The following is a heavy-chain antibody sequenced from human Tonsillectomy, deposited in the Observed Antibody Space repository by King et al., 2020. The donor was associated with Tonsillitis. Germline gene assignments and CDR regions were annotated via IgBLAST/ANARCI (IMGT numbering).Heavy chain of an antibody. CDR1: GGSISSYY. V-gene: IGHV4-4*07. D-gene: IGHD6-13*01. CDR3: ARELRGSSWRPNYYYYYMDV. CDR2: NYTSGST. J-gene: IGHJ6*03. Sequence: VQLQESGPGLVKPSETLSLTCTVSGGSISSYYWSWIRQPAGKGLEWIGRNYTSGSTNYNPSLKSRVTMSVDTSKNQFSLKLSSVTAADTAVYYCARELRGSSWRPNYYYYYMDVWGKGTTVTVSS.